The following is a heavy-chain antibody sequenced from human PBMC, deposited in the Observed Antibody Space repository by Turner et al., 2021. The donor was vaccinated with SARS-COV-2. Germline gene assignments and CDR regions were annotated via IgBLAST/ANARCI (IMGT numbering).Heavy chain of an antibody. CDR2: IYYSGST. D-gene: IGHD6-13*01. J-gene: IGHJ6*02. CDR3: ATSTVAGTELNYYGMDV. CDR1: GCSISSSSYY. V-gene: IGHV4-39*01. Sequence: QLQLQESGPGLVKPSETLSLTFTVRGCSISSSSYYWGWIRQPPGKGLEWIGSIYYSGSTYYNPSLKSRVTISVDTSKNQFSLKLSSVTAADTAVYYCATSTVAGTELNYYGMDVWGQGTTVTVSS.